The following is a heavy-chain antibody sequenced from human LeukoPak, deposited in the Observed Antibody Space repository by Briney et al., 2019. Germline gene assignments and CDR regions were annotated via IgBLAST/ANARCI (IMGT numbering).Heavy chain of an antibody. V-gene: IGHV1-2*02. Sequence: GASVKVSCKASGYTFSSYTLSWLRQAPGRGLEWMGWINPNSGGTNYAQKFQGRVTMTRDTSISTAYMELSSLRSEDTAVYYCATVRRGIVGATYYFDYWGQGTLVTVSS. J-gene: IGHJ4*02. CDR3: ATVRRGIVGATYYFDY. CDR1: GYTFSSYT. D-gene: IGHD1-26*01. CDR2: INPNSGGT.